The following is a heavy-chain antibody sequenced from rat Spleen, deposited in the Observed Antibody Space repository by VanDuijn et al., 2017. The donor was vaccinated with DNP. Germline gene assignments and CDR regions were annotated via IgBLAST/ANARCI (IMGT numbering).Heavy chain of an antibody. V-gene: IGHV5-25*01. Sequence: EVQLVESGGGLVQPGRSLKLSCAASGFTFSDYYMAWIRQVPGKGLEWVASITSSGGSTYYPDSVKGRFTISRDNAKNTLYLQMNSLRSEDTATYYCARGYFDFWGPGTMVTVSS. J-gene: IGHJ1*01. CDR1: GFTFSDYY. CDR3: ARGYFDF. CDR2: ITSSGGST.